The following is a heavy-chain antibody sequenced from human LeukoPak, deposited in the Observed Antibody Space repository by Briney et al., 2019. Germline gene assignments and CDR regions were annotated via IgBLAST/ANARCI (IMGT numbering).Heavy chain of an antibody. V-gene: IGHV3-49*04. CDR2: IRSTIYGGTT. Sequence: GGSLRLSCTVSGFNFGDFAMSWDRQAPGKGLEWLGFIRSTIYGGTTDYAASVKGRFTISRDDSKSIAYLQMNSLKTEDTAMYYCTRDYPASFDVWGQGTLVTVSS. CDR3: TRDYPASFDV. CDR1: GFNFGDFA. J-gene: IGHJ3*01.